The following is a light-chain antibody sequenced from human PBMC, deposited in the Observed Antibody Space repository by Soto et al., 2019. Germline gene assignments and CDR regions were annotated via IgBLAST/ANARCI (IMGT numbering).Light chain of an antibody. CDR2: DAS. Sequence: EIVLTQSPATLSLSRGERATLSCRASQSVIGYLAWYQQKPGQAPRLLIYDASKRATGIPARFSGSGFGTDFTLTISSLEPEDFAVYYCQQYGSSGTFGQGTKVDIK. CDR1: QSVIGY. CDR3: QQYGSSGT. V-gene: IGKV3-11*01. J-gene: IGKJ1*01.